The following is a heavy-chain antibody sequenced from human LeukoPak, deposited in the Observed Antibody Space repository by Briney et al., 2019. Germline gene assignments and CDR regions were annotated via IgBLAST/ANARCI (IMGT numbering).Heavy chain of an antibody. CDR1: GFTASNNY. Sequence: GGSLRLSCAASGFTASNNYTSWVRQAPGKGLEWVSVIYSGGSTYYADSVKGRFTISRDTSKNTLSLQMNSLRAEDTAVYYCASLSLGHYWGQGTLVTVSS. V-gene: IGHV3-53*01. D-gene: IGHD6-6*01. CDR2: IYSGGST. CDR3: ASLSLGHY. J-gene: IGHJ4*02.